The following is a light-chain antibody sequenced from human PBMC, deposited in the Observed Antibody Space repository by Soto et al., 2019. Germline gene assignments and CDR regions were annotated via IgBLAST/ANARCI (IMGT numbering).Light chain of an antibody. CDR2: KVY. Sequence: DIQMTQSPSTLSASVCDRVTITCRASESISGWLAGYQQKPGKAPKILIYKVYRLYSGVPSRFSGNGSGTEFTLNISSLHPDDCATYYCQQYNNLYTFGQGTKMDIK. J-gene: IGKJ2*01. V-gene: IGKV1-5*03. CDR3: QQYNNLYT. CDR1: ESISGW.